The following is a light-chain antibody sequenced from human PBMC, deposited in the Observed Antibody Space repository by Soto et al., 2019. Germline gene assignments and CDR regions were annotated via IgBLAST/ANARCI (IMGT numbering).Light chain of an antibody. CDR3: MQARQTPNT. J-gene: IGKJ5*01. CDR1: QRLLHSNGYNY. Sequence: DIVMTQSPLSLPVTPGEPSSISCRSGQRLLHSNGYNYLDWYLQKPGQSPQLLIYLGSNRASGVPDRFSGSGSGTDFTLNISRVEAEDVGVYFCMQARQTPNTFGQGTRLEIK. V-gene: IGKV2-28*01. CDR2: LGS.